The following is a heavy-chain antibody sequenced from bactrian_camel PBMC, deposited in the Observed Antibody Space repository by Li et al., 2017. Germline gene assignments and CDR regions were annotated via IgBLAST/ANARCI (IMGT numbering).Heavy chain of an antibody. CDR2: IFREPTT. J-gene: IGHJ4*01. Sequence: HVQLVESGGGSVQAGGSLRLSCVASVFTYRPACMGWFRQAPGKEREGVGYIFREPTTEYADFVKGRFTISKDRNTLYLQMNSLTHEDTGIYYCAAQGVIFGGGNFCAYSLRMKGDGYKYWGQGTQVTVS. V-gene: IGHV3S6*01. D-gene: IGHD2*01. CDR1: VFTYRPAC. CDR3: AAQGVIFGGGNFCAYSLRMKGDGYKY.